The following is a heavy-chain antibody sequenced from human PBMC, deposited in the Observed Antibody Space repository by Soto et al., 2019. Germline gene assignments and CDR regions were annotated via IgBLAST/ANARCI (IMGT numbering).Heavy chain of an antibody. CDR3: ARDYYDSSGYEGYYGMDV. CDR1: GFTFSSYG. V-gene: IGHV3-33*01. Sequence: PGESLKISCAASGFTFSSYGMHWVRQAPGKGLEWVAVIWYDGSNKYYADSVKGRFTISRDNSKNTLYLQMNSLRAEDTAVYYCARDYYDSSGYEGYYGMDVCGQGXTVTVS. D-gene: IGHD3-22*01. CDR2: IWYDGSNK. J-gene: IGHJ6*02.